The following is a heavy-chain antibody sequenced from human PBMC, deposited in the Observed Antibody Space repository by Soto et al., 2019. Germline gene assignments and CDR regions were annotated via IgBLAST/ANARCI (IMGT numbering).Heavy chain of an antibody. J-gene: IGHJ5*01. CDR1: GFSLRNTEES. V-gene: IGHV2-5*02. CDR2: IYWDDEK. Sequence: QITLKESCPTLVKATQTLTLTFSFSGFSLRNTEESVSWIRQPPGKALEWLGIIYWDDEKRYSPSVKSRLTITKDNSKNHVVLMIPNLDPMDTGTYYCAHRRYTLNDWDCFDSWGQGTLVTVSS. CDR3: AHRRYTLNDWDCFDS. D-gene: IGHD1-1*01.